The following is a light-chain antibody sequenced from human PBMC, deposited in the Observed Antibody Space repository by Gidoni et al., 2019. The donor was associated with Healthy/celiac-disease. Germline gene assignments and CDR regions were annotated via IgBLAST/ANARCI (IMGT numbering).Light chain of an antibody. CDR2: AAS. V-gene: IGKV1-27*01. Sequence: DIQMTHAPSSLSASVGDRVTITCRARQGISNDLAWYQQKPGKVPKLLIYAASTLQSGVPSRFSGSGSGTDFTPTISSRQPEDGATYYCQKYNSAPFTFGPGTKVDIK. CDR1: QGISND. J-gene: IGKJ3*01. CDR3: QKYNSAPFT.